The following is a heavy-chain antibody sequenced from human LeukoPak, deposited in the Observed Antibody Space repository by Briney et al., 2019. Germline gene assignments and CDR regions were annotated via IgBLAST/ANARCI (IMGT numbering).Heavy chain of an antibody. D-gene: IGHD3-3*02. Sequence: PSETLSLTCTVSGGSVSGYYWNWIRQPPGKAMEWIGHIHYSGTTTYNPSLTGRITISLDTSKNQFSLKLNSVTAADTAVYYCARDSEVDLLATFDIWGQGTMVAVSS. CDR1: GGSVSGYY. J-gene: IGHJ3*02. CDR2: IHYSGTT. CDR3: ARDSEVDLLATFDI. V-gene: IGHV4-59*02.